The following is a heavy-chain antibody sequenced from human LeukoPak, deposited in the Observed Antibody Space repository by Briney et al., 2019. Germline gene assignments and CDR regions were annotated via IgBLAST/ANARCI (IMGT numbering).Heavy chain of an antibody. Sequence: GGSLRLSCAASGFTFSSYGMHWVRQAPGKGLEWVAVISYDGSNKYYADSVKGRFTISRDNSKNTLYLQMNSLRPEDTAVYYCAKDGTYGYTIDYWGQGTLVTVSS. D-gene: IGHD5-24*01. J-gene: IGHJ4*02. CDR2: ISYDGSNK. V-gene: IGHV3-30*18. CDR3: AKDGTYGYTIDY. CDR1: GFTFSSYG.